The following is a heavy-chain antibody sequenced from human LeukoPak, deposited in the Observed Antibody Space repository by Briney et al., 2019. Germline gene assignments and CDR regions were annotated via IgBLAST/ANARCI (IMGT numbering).Heavy chain of an antibody. D-gene: IGHD1-26*01. Sequence: GGSLRLSCAASGFIFSSYGMSWVRQAPGKGLEWVSAISGSGGSTYYADSVKGRFTISRDNSKNTLYLQMNSLRVEDTAVYYCAKGRTLVGGSTRSYDYWGQGTLVTVSS. CDR1: GFIFSSYG. J-gene: IGHJ4*02. V-gene: IGHV3-23*01. CDR3: AKGRTLVGGSTRSYDY. CDR2: ISGSGGST.